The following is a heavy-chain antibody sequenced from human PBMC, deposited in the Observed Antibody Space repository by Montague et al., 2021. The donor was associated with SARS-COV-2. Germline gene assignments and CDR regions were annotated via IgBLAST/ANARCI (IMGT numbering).Heavy chain of an antibody. CDR2: IYDSGST. CDR1: GASISYYY. V-gene: IGHV4-59*01. CDR3: AREEPDEYYFDY. Sequence: SETLSLTCSVSGASISYYYWSWIRQPPGKGLEWIGDIYDSGSTNYNPSLQSRVTISLDASRNQFSPRLSSLTAADTAVYYCAREEPDEYYFDYWGQGHLVTVSS. D-gene: IGHD1-14*01. J-gene: IGHJ4*02.